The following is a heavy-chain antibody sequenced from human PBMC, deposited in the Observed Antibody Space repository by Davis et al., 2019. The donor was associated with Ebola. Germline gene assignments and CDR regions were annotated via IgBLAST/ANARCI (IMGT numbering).Heavy chain of an antibody. J-gene: IGHJ5*02. CDR2: ISSSSSTI. Sequence: GESLRLSCAASGFTFSSYSMNWVRQAPGKGLEWVSYISSSSSTIYYADSVKGRFTISRDNAKNSLYLQMNSLRDEDTAVYYCARDASTVTTNWFDPWGQGTLVAVSS. CDR3: ARDASTVTTNWFDP. V-gene: IGHV3-48*02. D-gene: IGHD4-17*01. CDR1: GFTFSSYS.